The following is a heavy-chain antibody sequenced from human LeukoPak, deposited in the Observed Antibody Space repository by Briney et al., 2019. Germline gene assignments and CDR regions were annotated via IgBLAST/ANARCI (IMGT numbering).Heavy chain of an antibody. D-gene: IGHD2-21*01. CDR1: GYTFTGYY. CDR2: INPNSGGT. V-gene: IGHV1-2*02. Sequence: ASVKVSCKASGYTFTGYYMHWVRQAPGQGLEWMGWINPNSGGTNYAQKFQGRVTMTRDTSISTAYMELSRLRSDDTAVYYCARYDVGVRKGEAYYFDYWGQGTLVTVSS. J-gene: IGHJ4*02. CDR3: ARYDVGVRKGEAYYFDY.